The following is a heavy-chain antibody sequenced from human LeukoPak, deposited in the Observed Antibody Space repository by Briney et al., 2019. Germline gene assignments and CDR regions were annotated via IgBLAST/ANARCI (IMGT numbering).Heavy chain of an antibody. CDR1: GGTFSSYA. Sequence: SVKVSCKASGGTFSSYAISWVRQAPGQGLEWMGGIIPIFGTANYAQKFQGRVTITADESTSTAYMELSRLLSGDTAVYYCARGKTMVYCGGDCYRFDNWGQGTLVTVSS. CDR2: IIPIFGTA. CDR3: ARGKTMVYCGGDCYRFDN. J-gene: IGHJ4*02. D-gene: IGHD2-21*02. V-gene: IGHV1-69*13.